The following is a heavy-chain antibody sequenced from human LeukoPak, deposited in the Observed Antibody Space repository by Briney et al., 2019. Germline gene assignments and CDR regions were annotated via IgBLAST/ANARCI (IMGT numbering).Heavy chain of an antibody. CDR3: ARDYSQLGRFDP. D-gene: IGHD6-6*01. J-gene: IGHJ5*02. V-gene: IGHV4-59*01. CDR2: IYYSGST. CDR1: GDSISSYY. Sequence: SETLSLTCTVSGDSISSYYWSWIRQPPGKRLEWIGYIYYSGSTNYNPSLKSRVTISVDTSKNQFSLKLSSVTAADTAVYYCARDYSQLGRFDPWGQGTLVTVSS.